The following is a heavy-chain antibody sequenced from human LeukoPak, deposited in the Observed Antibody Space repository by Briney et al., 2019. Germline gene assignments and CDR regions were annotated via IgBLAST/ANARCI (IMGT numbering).Heavy chain of an antibody. CDR2: IWYDGSNK. D-gene: IGHD2/OR15-2a*01. CDR3: ARGNMNYYFDY. J-gene: IGHJ4*02. Sequence: GGSLRLSCAASGFTFSSYGMHWVRQAPGKGLEWVAVIWYDGSNKHYADSVKGRFTISRDNSKNTLYLQMNSLRAEDTAVYYCARGNMNYYFDYWGQGTLVTVSS. V-gene: IGHV3-33*01. CDR1: GFTFSSYG.